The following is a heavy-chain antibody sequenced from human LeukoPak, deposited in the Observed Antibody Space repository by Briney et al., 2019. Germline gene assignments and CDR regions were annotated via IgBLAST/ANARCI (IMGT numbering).Heavy chain of an antibody. D-gene: IGHD3-22*01. CDR2: ISSSSSYI. V-gene: IGHV3-21*01. Sequence: GGSLRLSCAASGFTFSSYSMNWVRQAPGKGLEWVSSISSSSSYIYYADSVKGRFTISRDNAKNSLYLQMNSLRAEDTAVYYCAKVLLAQWLWSPFDYWGQGTLVTVSS. CDR3: AKVLLAQWLWSPFDY. J-gene: IGHJ4*02. CDR1: GFTFSSYS.